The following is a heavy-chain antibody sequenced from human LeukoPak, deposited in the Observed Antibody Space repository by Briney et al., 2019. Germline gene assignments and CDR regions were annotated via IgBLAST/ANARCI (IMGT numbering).Heavy chain of an antibody. CDR2: IWYDGSNK. CDR1: GFTFSKYG. CDR3: ARGLAYYDSSGYYDDY. J-gene: IGHJ4*02. Sequence: GGSLRLSCAASGFTFSKYGMHWVRQAPGKGLEWVAVIWYDGSNKYYADPVKGRFTISRDNSKNTLYLQMNSLRAEDTAVYYCARGLAYYDSSGYYDDYWGQGTLVTVSS. D-gene: IGHD3-22*01. V-gene: IGHV3-33*01.